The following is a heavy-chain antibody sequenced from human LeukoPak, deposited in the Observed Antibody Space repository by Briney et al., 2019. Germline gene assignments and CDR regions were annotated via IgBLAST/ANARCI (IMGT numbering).Heavy chain of an antibody. CDR1: GGTFSIYA. D-gene: IGHD5-24*01. CDR3: AKGQDGYNDWFDP. J-gene: IGHJ5*02. CDR2: IIPIFGTA. V-gene: IGHV1-69*05. Sequence: ASVTVSFTASGGTFSIYAISWVRQAPGQGLEWMGGIIPIFGTANYAQKFQGRVTITTDESTSTAYMELSSLRSEDTAVYYCAKGQDGYNDWFDPWGQGTLVTVSS.